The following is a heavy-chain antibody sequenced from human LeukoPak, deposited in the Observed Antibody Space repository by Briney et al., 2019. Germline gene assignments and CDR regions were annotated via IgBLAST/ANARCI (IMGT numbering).Heavy chain of an antibody. CDR1: GFSFSTTW. Sequence: GGSLRLSCAASGFSFSTTWMTWVHQAPGKGPEWVANIKYDGSEKYYADSLKGRFTLSRDNARNSLYLQMNSLRVEDTAVYYCAKGVDTAMAFDSYFDYWGQGTLVTVSS. J-gene: IGHJ4*02. CDR3: AKGVDTAMAFDSYFDY. D-gene: IGHD5-18*01. V-gene: IGHV3-7*03. CDR2: IKYDGSEK.